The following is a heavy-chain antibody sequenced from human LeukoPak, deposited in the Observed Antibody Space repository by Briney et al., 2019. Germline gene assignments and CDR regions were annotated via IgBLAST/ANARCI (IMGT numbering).Heavy chain of an antibody. V-gene: IGHV1-2*04. Sequence: ASVKVSCKASGYTFTGYYMHWVRQAPGQGLEWMGWINPNSGGTNYAQKFQGWVAMTRDTSISTAYMELSRLRSDDTAVYYCVRDGTGDRYYYGMDVWGKGTTVTVSS. CDR2: INPNSGGT. J-gene: IGHJ6*04. D-gene: IGHD7-27*01. CDR1: GYTFTGYY. CDR3: VRDGTGDRYYYGMDV.